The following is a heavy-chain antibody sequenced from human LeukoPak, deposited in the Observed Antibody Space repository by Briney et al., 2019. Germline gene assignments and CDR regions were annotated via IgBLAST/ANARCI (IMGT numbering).Heavy chain of an antibody. D-gene: IGHD5-24*01. Sequence: PAGGSLRLSCAASGFTFSSYGMHWVRQAPGKGLEWVAVISYDGSNKYYADSVKGRFTISRDNSKNTLYLQMNSLRAEDTAVYYCARNSRDGYTGFDYWGQGTLVTVSS. CDR2: ISYDGSNK. J-gene: IGHJ4*02. CDR3: ARNSRDGYTGFDY. V-gene: IGHV3-30*03. CDR1: GFTFSSYG.